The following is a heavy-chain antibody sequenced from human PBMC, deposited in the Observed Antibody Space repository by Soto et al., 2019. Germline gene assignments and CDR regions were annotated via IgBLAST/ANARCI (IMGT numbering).Heavy chain of an antibody. J-gene: IGHJ4*02. CDR2: INHSGST. V-gene: IGHV4-34*01. D-gene: IGHD5-18*01. Sequence: PSETLSLTCAVHGGSFSGYYWSWIRQPPGKGLEWIGEINHSGSTNYNPSLKSRVTISVDTSKNQFSLKLSSVTAADTAVYYCASLDTAIFYWGQGTLVTVSS. CDR3: ASLDTAIFY. CDR1: GGSFSGYY.